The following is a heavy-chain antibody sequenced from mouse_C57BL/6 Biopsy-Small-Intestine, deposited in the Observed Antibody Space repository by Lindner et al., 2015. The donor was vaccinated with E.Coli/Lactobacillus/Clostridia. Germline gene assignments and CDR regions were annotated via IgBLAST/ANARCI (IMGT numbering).Heavy chain of an antibody. CDR2: INPGSGST. V-gene: IGHV1S61*01. CDR1: GYTFSRYF. Sequence: SVKVSCKASGYTFSRYFMHWVRQAPGQGLEWMAIINPGSGSTTYPPNFQGRITMTSDTSTSTVYLELNSLRSEDTALYYCAKEDTETHYPKPAPLDCWGQGTLVTVSS. CDR3: AKEDTETHYPKPAPLDC. D-gene: IGHD5-5*01. J-gene: IGHJ4*01.